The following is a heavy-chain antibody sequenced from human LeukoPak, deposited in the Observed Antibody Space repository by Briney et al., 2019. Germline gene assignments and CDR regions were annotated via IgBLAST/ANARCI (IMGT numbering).Heavy chain of an antibody. CDR2: ISSSSSYI. D-gene: IGHD5-18*01. CDR1: GFTFSSCG. Sequence: GGSLRLSCAASGFTFSSCGMSWVRQAPGKGLEWVSSISSSSSYIYYADSVKGRFTISRDNAKNSLYLQMNSLRAEDTAVYYCARGRQLWLSDAFDIWGQGTMVTVSS. J-gene: IGHJ3*02. CDR3: ARGRQLWLSDAFDI. V-gene: IGHV3-21*01.